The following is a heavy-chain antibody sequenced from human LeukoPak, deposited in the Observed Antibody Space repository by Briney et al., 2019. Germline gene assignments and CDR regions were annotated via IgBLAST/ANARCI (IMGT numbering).Heavy chain of an antibody. CDR1: GGSISSSSYY. D-gene: IGHD3-22*01. V-gene: IGHV4-39*01. CDR3: ASDRSGLSFCF. Sequence: SEALSLTCTVSGGSISSSSYYWGWLRQPPGKGLEWIGSIYYSWSTYYNSSLKSRVTISVDTSKNQFSLKLTSVTAADTAVYYCASDRSGLSFCFWGQGTLVTVSS. J-gene: IGHJ4*02. CDR2: IYYSWST.